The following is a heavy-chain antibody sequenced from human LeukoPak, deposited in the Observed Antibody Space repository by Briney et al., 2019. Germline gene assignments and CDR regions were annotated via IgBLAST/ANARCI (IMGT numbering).Heavy chain of an antibody. V-gene: IGHV1-3*01. CDR1: GYTFTSYA. D-gene: IGHD3-22*01. CDR2: INAGNGNT. CDR3: ARGPNYYDSSGPVGP. Sequence: PWASVKVSCKASGYTFTSYAMHWVRQAPGQRLEWMGWINAGNGNTKYSQKFQGRVTITRDTSASTAYMELSSLRSEDTAVYYCARGPNYYDSSGPVGPWGQGTLVTVSS. J-gene: IGHJ5*02.